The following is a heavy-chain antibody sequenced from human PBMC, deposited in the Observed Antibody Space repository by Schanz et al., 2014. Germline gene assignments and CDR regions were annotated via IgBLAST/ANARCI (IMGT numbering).Heavy chain of an antibody. CDR1: GFTFSSYG. Sequence: QVQLVESGGGVVQPGGSLRLSCAASGFTFSSYGMHWVRQAPGKGLEWVAFTRPDGSNKYYADSVKGRFTVSRDNSKNTVYLHMNSLRDEDTAVYYCAKDMNREATAPESWGQGTLVVVSS. V-gene: IGHV3-30*02. CDR3: AKDMNREATAPES. D-gene: IGHD5-12*01. J-gene: IGHJ5*02. CDR2: TRPDGSNK.